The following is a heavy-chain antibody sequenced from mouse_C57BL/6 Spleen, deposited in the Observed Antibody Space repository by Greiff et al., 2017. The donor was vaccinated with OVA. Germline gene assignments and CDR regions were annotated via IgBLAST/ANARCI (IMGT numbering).Heavy chain of an antibody. Sequence: QVQLKESGAELVRPGASVTLSCKASGYTFTDYEMHWVKQTPVHGLEWIGAIDPETGGTAYNQKFKGKAILTADKSSSTAYMELRSLTSEDSAVYYCTRWGNYGLDYWGQGTTLTVSS. CDR1: GYTFTDYE. CDR3: TRWGNYGLDY. J-gene: IGHJ2*01. D-gene: IGHD1-1*01. V-gene: IGHV1-15*01. CDR2: IDPETGGT.